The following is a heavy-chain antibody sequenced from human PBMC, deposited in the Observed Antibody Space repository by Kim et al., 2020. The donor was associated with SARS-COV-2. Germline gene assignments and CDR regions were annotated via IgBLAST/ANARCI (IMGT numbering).Heavy chain of an antibody. CDR1: GGSFSGYY. D-gene: IGHD3-3*01. CDR3: ARYRGPRWRGYYLGFDY. Sequence: SETLSLTCAVYGGSFSGYYWSWIRQPPGKGLEWIGEINHSGSTNYNPSLKSRVTISVDTSKNQFSLKLSSVTAADTAVYYCARYRGPRWRGYYLGFDYWG. V-gene: IGHV4-34*01. J-gene: IGHJ4*01. CDR2: INHSGST.